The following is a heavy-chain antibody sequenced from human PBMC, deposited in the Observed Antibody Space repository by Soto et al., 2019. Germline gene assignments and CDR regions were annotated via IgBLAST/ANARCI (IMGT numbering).Heavy chain of an antibody. Sequence: ASVKVSCKASGYTFTRYGMSWVRQAPGQGLEWMGWISAYNGNTNYAQKFQGRVTITADKSTSTAYMELSSLRSEDTAVYYCARMAGYSGYTGYDAFDIWGQGTMVTVSS. V-gene: IGHV1-18*01. CDR3: ARMAGYSGYTGYDAFDI. D-gene: IGHD5-12*01. J-gene: IGHJ3*02. CDR2: ISAYNGNT. CDR1: GYTFTRYG.